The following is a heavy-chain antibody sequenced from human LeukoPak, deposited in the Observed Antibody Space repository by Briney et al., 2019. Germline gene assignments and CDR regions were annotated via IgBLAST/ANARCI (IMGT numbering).Heavy chain of an antibody. CDR2: IDSDGSGT. J-gene: IGHJ4*02. Sequence: GSLRLSCAASGFTFSSYRMYWVRQGPGKGLVWVSRIDSDGSGTSYADSVKGRFIISRDNAKNTLYLQMNSLSAEDTAVYYCARDLGGRYYDSWGQGTLVTVSS. V-gene: IGHV3-74*01. CDR3: ARDLGGRYYDS. CDR1: GFTFSSYR. D-gene: IGHD3-22*01.